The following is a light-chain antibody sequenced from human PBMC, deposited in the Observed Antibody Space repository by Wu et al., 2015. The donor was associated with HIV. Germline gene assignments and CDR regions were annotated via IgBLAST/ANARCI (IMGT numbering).Light chain of an antibody. CDR2: AAS. V-gene: IGKV1-9*01. CDR3: QQFKTFPHT. Sequence: DIQLTQSPPFLSASVGARVTLTCRASQAIDNYLAWYQHKPGKAPQLLIYAASTLHSGVXSTFSGSGSGTEFTLMINNLQPEDVATYYCQQFKTFPHTFGPGTKL. J-gene: IGKJ2*01. CDR1: QAIDNY.